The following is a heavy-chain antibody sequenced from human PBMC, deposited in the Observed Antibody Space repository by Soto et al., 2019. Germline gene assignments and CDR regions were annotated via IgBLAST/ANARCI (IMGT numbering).Heavy chain of an antibody. CDR2: IYPGDFDT. V-gene: IGHV5-51*01. Sequence: PGESLKISFLGSGYSFNTFLIGWVRQMHAKGLEWMGIIYPGDFDTRYSPSFQGHVTMSVDKSINTAYLQWSSLKTSDTAMYFCARLLGYSYGHQDFFDYCGQGTRITFSS. CDR3: ARLLGYSYGHQDFFDY. J-gene: IGHJ4*02. D-gene: IGHD5-18*01. CDR1: GYSFNTFL.